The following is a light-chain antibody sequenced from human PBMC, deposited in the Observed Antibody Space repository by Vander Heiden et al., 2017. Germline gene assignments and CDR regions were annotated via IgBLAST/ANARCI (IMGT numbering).Light chain of an antibody. Sequence: VTRLTQSPSLLSASTGDRVTISCRMSQGISSYLAWYQQKPGKAPELLIYAASTLLSAVPSRLTGSGSGTDFTLTISCLQSEHLATSYCHEYSSFPLTFGAWTKVELQ. CDR3: HEYSSFPLT. J-gene: IGKJ4*01. V-gene: IGKV1D-8*01. CDR1: QGISSY. CDR2: AAS.